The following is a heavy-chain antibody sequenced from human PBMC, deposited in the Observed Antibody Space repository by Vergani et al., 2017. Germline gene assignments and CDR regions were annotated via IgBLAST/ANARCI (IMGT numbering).Heavy chain of an antibody. Sequence: QVQLQESGPGLVKHSETLSLTCTVSGGSISSYYWSWIRQPPGKGLEWIGYIYYSGSTNYNPSLKSRVTISVDTSKNQFSLKLSSVTAADTAVYYCARGGWSCLIRECWFDPWGQGTLVTVSS. J-gene: IGHJ5*02. CDR3: ARGGWSCLIRECWFDP. V-gene: IGHV4-59*01. D-gene: IGHD1-26*01. CDR1: GGSISSYY. CDR2: IYYSGST.